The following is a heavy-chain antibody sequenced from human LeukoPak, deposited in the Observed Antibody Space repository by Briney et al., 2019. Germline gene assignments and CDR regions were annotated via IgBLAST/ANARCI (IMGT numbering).Heavy chain of an antibody. Sequence: SETLSLTCAVYGGSFSVYYWSWIRQPPGKGLEWIGEINHSGSTNYNPSLKSRVTISVDTSKNQFSLKLSSVTAADTAVYYCARMRVYYDFWRVFDYWGQGTLVTVSS. J-gene: IGHJ4*02. CDR1: GGSFSVYY. CDR3: ARMRVYYDFWRVFDY. CDR2: INHSGST. D-gene: IGHD3-3*01. V-gene: IGHV4-34*01.